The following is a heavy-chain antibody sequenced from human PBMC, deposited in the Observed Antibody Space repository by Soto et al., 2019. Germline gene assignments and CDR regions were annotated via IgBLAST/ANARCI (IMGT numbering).Heavy chain of an antibody. J-gene: IGHJ3*01. CDR1: GFTFSSSA. D-gene: IGHD3-22*01. V-gene: IGHV1-58*01. CDR2: IDVGSANA. CDR3: ARGPRDHFYYDSSDYARSYGAFDL. Sequence: GASVKVSCKTSGFTFSSSAVHWVRQARGHRLQWIGWIDVGSANANYAQMLQERVTISRDMSTSTAYMELSSLRSEDTAVYYCARGPRDHFYYDSSDYARSYGAFDLSGQGTMVTVSS.